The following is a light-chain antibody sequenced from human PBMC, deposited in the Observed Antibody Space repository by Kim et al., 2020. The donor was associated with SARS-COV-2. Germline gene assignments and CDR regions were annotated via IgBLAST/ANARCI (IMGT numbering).Light chain of an antibody. CDR2: GAS. Sequence: SLSQQQTPAHPDRASQRVTIHYVAGYQQEPGQAPRLLMYGASTRATGIPDRFSGGGSGTDFTLTISRLEPEDSAVYYCQQYGSWTFGQGTKVEIK. CDR3: QQYGSWT. V-gene: IGKV3-20*01. J-gene: IGKJ1*01. CDR1: QRVTIHY.